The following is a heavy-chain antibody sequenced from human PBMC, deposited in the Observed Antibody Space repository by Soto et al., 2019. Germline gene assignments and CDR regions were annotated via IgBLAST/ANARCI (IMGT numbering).Heavy chain of an antibody. CDR1: GGSISSGGYY. CDR2: IYYSGST. J-gene: IGHJ4*02. V-gene: IGHV4-31*03. D-gene: IGHD5-12*01. CDR3: ARGSYNYYYFDY. Sequence: LSLTCTVSGGSISSGGYYWSWIRQHPGKGLEWIGYIYYSGSTYYNPSLKSRVTISVDTSKNQFSLKLSSVTAADTAVYYCARGSYNYYYFDYWGQGTLVTVSS.